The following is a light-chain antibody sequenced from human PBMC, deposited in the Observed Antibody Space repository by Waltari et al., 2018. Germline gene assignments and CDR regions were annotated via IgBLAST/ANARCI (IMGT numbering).Light chain of an antibody. J-gene: IGLJ3*02. CDR1: SSNIGDNV. CDR2: RND. Sequence: QSVLTQPPSASETPGQRVTISCSGSSSNIGDNVVNWYQQLPGKAPKLLIYRNDNRPSGVPDRFSASKSGTSASLAISGLQSEDEADYYCAAWDDRMNGHWVFGGGTKVTVL. CDR3: AAWDDRMNGHWV. V-gene: IGLV1-44*01.